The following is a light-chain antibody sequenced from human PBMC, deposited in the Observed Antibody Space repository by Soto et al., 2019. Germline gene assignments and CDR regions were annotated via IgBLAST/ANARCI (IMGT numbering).Light chain of an antibody. J-gene: IGLJ1*01. Sequence: QSVLTQSPSVSAAPGQQVTISCSGSSSNIGNNYVSWYQQHPGKAPKLMIYDVTTRPSGVPDRFSGSKSGNTASLTISGLQAEDEADYYCSSHAGSSVVFGTGTKVTVL. CDR2: DVT. CDR1: SSNIGNNY. V-gene: IGLV2-11*02. CDR3: SSHAGSSVV.